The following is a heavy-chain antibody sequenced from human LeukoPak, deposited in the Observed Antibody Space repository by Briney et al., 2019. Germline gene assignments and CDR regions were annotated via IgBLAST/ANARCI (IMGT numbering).Heavy chain of an antibody. CDR3: ARTHGIVGATVDY. CDR1: GYTFTSYA. Sequence: ASVKVSCKASGYTFTSYAMNWVRQAPGQGLEWMGWINTNTGTPTYVQGFTGQFAFSLDTSVSTAYLQISSLKAEDSAVYYCARTHGIVGATVDYWGQGTLVTVSS. V-gene: IGHV7-4-1*02. D-gene: IGHD1-26*01. J-gene: IGHJ4*02. CDR2: INTNTGTP.